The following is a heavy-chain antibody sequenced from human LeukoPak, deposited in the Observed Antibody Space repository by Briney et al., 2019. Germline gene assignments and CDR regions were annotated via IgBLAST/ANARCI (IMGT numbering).Heavy chain of an antibody. V-gene: IGHV3-30*02. Sequence: PGGSLRLSCAASGFTFSSYGMYWVRQAPGKGLEWVAFTQFDGSNEYYADSVKGRFTISRDNSRNTLYLQMNSLRAEDTAVYYCAKLHFDWGSPDYWGQGTLVTVSS. CDR3: AKLHFDWGSPDY. CDR1: GFTFSSYG. J-gene: IGHJ4*02. CDR2: TQFDGSNE. D-gene: IGHD3-16*01.